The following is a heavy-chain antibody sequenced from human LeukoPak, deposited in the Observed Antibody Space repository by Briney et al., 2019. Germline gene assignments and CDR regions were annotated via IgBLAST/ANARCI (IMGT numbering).Heavy chain of an antibody. CDR2: ISGDGGST. J-gene: IGHJ5*02. CDR1: GFTFDDYA. Sequence: QPGGSLRLSCAASGFTFDDYAMHWVRQAPGKGLEWVSLISGDGGSTYCADSVKGRFTISRDNSKNSLYLQMNSLRTEDTALYYCARSSSWSSNWFDPWGQGTLVTVSS. CDR3: ARSSSWSSNWFDP. V-gene: IGHV3-43*02. D-gene: IGHD6-13*01.